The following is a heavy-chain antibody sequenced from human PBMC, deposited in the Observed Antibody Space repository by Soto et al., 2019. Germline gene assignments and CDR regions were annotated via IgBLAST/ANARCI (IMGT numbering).Heavy chain of an antibody. CDR1: GFTFSNAW. CDR3: TTDPSIAARAAYYYGMDV. V-gene: IGHV3-15*01. J-gene: IGHJ6*02. CDR2: IKCKTDGGTT. D-gene: IGHD6-6*01. Sequence: GGSLRLSCAASGFTFSNAWMSWVRQAPGKGLEWVGRIKCKTDGGTTDYAAPVKGRFTISRDDSKNTLYLQMNSLKTEDTAVYYCTTDPSIAARAAYYYGMDVWGQGTTVTVSS.